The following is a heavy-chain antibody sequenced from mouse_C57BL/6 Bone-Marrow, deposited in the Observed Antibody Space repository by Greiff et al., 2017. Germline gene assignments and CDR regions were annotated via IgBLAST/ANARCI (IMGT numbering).Heavy chain of an antibody. D-gene: IGHD4-1*01. CDR2: INPYNGGT. Sequence: EVQLQQSGPVLVKPGASVKMSCKASGYTFTDYYMNWVKQSHGKSLEWIGVINPYNGGTSYNQKFKGKATLTVVKSSSTAYMELNSLTSEDSAVYYCARETGPMDYWGQGTSVTVSS. CDR1: GYTFTDYY. J-gene: IGHJ4*01. CDR3: ARETGPMDY. V-gene: IGHV1-19*01.